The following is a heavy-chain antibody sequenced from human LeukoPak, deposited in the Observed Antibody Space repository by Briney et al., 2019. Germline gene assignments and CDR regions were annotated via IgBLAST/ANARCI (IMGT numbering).Heavy chain of an antibody. D-gene: IGHD6-19*01. J-gene: IGHJ6*02. V-gene: IGHV3-7*03. CDR2: IKQDGSEK. Sequence: PGGSLRLSCAASGFTFSSYWMSWVRQAPGKGPEWVANIKQDGSEKYYVDSVKGRFTISRDNAKNSLYLQMNSLRAEDTAVYYCAREGWSIAVAGTYYYYGMDVWGQGTTVTVSS. CDR1: GFTFSSYW. CDR3: AREGWSIAVAGTYYYYGMDV.